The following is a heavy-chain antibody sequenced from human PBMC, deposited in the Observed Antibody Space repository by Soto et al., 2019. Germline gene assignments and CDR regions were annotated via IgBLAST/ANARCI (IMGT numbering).Heavy chain of an antibody. J-gene: IGHJ4*02. CDR3: AKAPFITMIVVVLYYFDY. Sequence: GGSLRLSCAASGFTFSSYAMSWVRQAPGKGLEWVSAISGSGGSTYYADSVKGRFTISRDNSKNTLYLQMNSLRAEDTAVYYCAKAPFITMIVVVLYYFDYWGQGTLVTVSS. V-gene: IGHV3-23*01. CDR1: GFTFSSYA. D-gene: IGHD3-22*01. CDR2: ISGSGGST.